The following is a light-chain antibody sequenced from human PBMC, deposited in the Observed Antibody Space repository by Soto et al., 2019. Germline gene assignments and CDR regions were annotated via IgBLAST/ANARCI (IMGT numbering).Light chain of an antibody. CDR3: QQYGSSSIT. V-gene: IGKV3-20*01. CDR1: QSVSSN. Sequence: EIVMTRSPATLSVSPGERATLSCMASQSVSSNLAWYQQKPGQAPRLLIYGASTRATGIPDRFSGSGSGTDFTLTISRLEPEDFAVYYCQQYGSSSITFGQGTKVDIK. J-gene: IGKJ1*01. CDR2: GAS.